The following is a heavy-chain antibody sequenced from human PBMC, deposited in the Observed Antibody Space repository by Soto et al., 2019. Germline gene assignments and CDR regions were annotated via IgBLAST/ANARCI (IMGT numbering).Heavy chain of an antibody. D-gene: IGHD3-3*01. J-gene: IGHJ4*02. CDR3: ASGSITIFGVVLGILDY. Sequence: GASVKVSCKASGYTFTSYAMHWVRQAPGQRLEWMGWINAGNGNTKHSQKFQGRVTITRDTSASTAYMELSSLRSEDTAVYYCASGSITIFGVVLGILDYWGQGTLVTVSS. CDR2: INAGNGNT. CDR1: GYTFTSYA. V-gene: IGHV1-3*01.